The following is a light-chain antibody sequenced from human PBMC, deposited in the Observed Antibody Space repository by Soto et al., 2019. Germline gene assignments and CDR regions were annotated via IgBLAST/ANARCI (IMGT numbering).Light chain of an antibody. CDR1: RRDVGAYKY. CDR3: TSYVGSNIWV. Sequence: QSALTQPPSASGSPGQSVTISCTGTRRDVGAYKYVSWYQQYPGKAPKLMIYEVSTRRSGVPDRFSGSKSGNTASLTVSGLQAEDEADYYCTSYVGSNIWVFGGGTKLTVL. V-gene: IGLV2-8*01. J-gene: IGLJ3*02. CDR2: EVS.